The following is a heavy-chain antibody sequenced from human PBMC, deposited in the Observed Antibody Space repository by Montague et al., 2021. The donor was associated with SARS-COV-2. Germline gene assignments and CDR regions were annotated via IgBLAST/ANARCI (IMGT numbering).Heavy chain of an antibody. CDR3: ARVSRSSWYGGSLGEALDY. CDR1: GFTFSSYS. D-gene: IGHD6-13*01. V-gene: IGHV3-21*01. J-gene: IGHJ4*02. CDR2: ISSSSSYI. Sequence: SLRLSCAASGFTFSSYSMNWVRQAPGKGLEWVPSISSSSSYIYYADSVKGRFTISRDNAKNSLYPQMNSLRAEDTAVYYYARVSRSSWYGGSLGEALDYWGQGTLVTVSS.